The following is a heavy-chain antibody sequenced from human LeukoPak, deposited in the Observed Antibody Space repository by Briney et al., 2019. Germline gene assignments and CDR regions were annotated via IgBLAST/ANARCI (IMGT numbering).Heavy chain of an antibody. CDR1: GGSISSGGYY. V-gene: IGHV4-31*03. CDR3: TRVNYGSATKEDY. D-gene: IGHD3-10*01. Sequence: SETLSLTCTVSGGSISSGGYYWSWIRQHPGKGLEWIGYIYYSGSAYYNPSLKSRVTISVDTSENQFSLKLSSVTAADTAVYYCTRVNYGSATKEDYWGQGTLVTVSS. J-gene: IGHJ4*02. CDR2: IYYSGSA.